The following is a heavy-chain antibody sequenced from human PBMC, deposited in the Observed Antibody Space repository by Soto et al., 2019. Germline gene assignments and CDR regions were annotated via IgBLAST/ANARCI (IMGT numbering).Heavy chain of an antibody. D-gene: IGHD5-18*01. CDR3: ARARMQLWPNYYDDGLDV. CDR2: IYSGGST. Sequence: EVQLVESGGGLVQPGGSLRLSCAASGFTVSTNFMTWVRQAPGKGLEWVSVIYSGGSTFYADSVTGRFTITSDNSKNPVYFQMNRLRVEDTAVYYCARARMQLWPNYYDDGLDVWGQGTTVTVSS. CDR1: GFTVSTNF. J-gene: IGHJ6*02. V-gene: IGHV3-66*01.